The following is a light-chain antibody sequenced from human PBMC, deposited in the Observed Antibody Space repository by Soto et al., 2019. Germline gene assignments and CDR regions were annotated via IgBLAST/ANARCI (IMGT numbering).Light chain of an antibody. V-gene: IGKV1D-13*01. CDR2: DAS. CDR3: QQFNNYPT. J-gene: IGKJ5*01. Sequence: AIQLTQSPSSLSASVGDRVTITCRASQGISSALAWYQQKPGKAPKLLIYDASSLESGVPSRFSGSGSGTDFTLTISSLQPEYFATYYCQQFNNYPTFGQGTRLEIK. CDR1: QGISSA.